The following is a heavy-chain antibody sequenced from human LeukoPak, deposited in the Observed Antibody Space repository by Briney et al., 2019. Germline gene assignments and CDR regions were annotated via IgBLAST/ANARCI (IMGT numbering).Heavy chain of an antibody. Sequence: GGSLRLSCAASGFTVSSNYMSWVRQAPGKGLEWVSVIYSGGSTNYADSVKGRFTISRDNSKNTLYLQMNSLRAEDTAMYYCSRYRNRGDYDYWGQGTLVTVSS. CDR3: SRYRNRGDYDY. D-gene: IGHD1-14*01. CDR1: GFTVSSNY. CDR2: IYSGGST. J-gene: IGHJ4*02. V-gene: IGHV3-66*02.